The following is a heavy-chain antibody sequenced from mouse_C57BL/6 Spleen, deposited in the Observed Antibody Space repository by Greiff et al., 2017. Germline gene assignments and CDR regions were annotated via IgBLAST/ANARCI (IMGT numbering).Heavy chain of an antibody. CDR3: AREEANWDAWFAY. D-gene: IGHD4-1*01. Sequence: QVQLQQPGAELVKPGASVKLSCKASGYTFTSYWMHWVKQRPGRGLEWIGRSDPNSGGTKYNEKFKSKATLTVDKPSSTAYMQLSSLTSEDSAVYYCAREEANWDAWFAYWGQGTLVTVSA. CDR1: GYTFTSYW. V-gene: IGHV1-72*01. CDR2: SDPNSGGT. J-gene: IGHJ3*01.